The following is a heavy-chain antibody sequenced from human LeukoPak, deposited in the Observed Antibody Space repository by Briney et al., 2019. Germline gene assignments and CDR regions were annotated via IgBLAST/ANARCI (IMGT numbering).Heavy chain of an antibody. CDR1: GDSINGFY. D-gene: IGHD3-10*01. Sequence: PSETLSLTCTVSGDSINGFYWSWIRQPPGKGLEWIGYIYAEGYSNYQLSLKSRVTISIDTSENQFSLRLSSVTATDTALYYCVRVNYRPESFSSWFDPWGQGTLVTVSS. V-gene: IGHV4-4*08. J-gene: IGHJ5*02. CDR2: IYAEGYS. CDR3: VRVNYRPESFSSWFDP.